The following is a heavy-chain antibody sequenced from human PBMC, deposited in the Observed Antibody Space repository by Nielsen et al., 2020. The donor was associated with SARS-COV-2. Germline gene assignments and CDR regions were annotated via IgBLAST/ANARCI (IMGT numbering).Heavy chain of an antibody. V-gene: IGHV3-30*18. CDR3: AKAGGKNARGIIDY. Sequence: GGSLRLSCAASGFTFSNYGMHWVRQAPGKGLDWLAVMSYDGSDKYYGDSVKGRFTISRDNSKNTLFLHMSRLRADDTALYYCAKAGGKNARGIIDYWGPGTLVTVSS. CDR1: GFTFSNYG. CDR2: MSYDGSDK. J-gene: IGHJ4*02. D-gene: IGHD1-1*01.